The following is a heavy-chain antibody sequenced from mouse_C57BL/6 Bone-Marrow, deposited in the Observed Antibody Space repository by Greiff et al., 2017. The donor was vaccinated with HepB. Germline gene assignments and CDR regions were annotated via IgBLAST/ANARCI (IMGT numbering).Heavy chain of an antibody. Sequence: VQVVESGAELVKPGASVKLSCKASGYTFTEYTIHWVKQRSGHGLEWIGWVYPGSGSIKYNEKFKDNATLTADKSSSIVYMELSRLTSEDSAVYFCARHEEGAYYGNYWAMDYWGQGTSVTVSS. CDR3: ARHEEGAYYGNYWAMDY. J-gene: IGHJ4*01. CDR1: GYTFTEYT. CDR2: VYPGSGSI. D-gene: IGHD2-10*01. V-gene: IGHV1-62-2*01.